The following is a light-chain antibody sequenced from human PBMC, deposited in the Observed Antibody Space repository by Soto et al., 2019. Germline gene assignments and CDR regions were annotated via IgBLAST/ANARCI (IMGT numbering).Light chain of an antibody. CDR3: LQYESYPYT. CDR2: GAS. V-gene: IGKV1-16*02. Sequence: DIQMTQSPSSLSASVGDRVTIFCRASQGIDNYLAWFQQKPGKAPKCLIYGASNLQSGVPSKFSGSGFGTDFTLTISSLQPEDFAAYYCLQYESYPYTFGQGTKLEIK. J-gene: IGKJ2*01. CDR1: QGIDNY.